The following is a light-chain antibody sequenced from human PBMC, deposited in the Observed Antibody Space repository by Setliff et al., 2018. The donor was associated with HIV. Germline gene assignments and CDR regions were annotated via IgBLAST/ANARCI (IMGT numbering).Light chain of an antibody. CDR2: DVS. CDR1: SSDVGGYNY. J-gene: IGLJ1*01. V-gene: IGLV2-14*01. Sequence: QSVLAQPASVSGSPGQSITISCTGTSSDVGGYNYVSWYRQHPGKAPKLMIYDVSHRPSGVSNRFSGSKSGNTASLTISGLQAEDDADYYCSSYTSSSTSYVFGTGTKVTVL. CDR3: SSYTSSSTSYV.